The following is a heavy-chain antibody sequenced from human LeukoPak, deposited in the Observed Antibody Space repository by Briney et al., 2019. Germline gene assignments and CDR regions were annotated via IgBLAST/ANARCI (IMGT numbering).Heavy chain of an antibody. CDR3: ARDYASDY. Sequence: PGGSLRLSCAASGFTFSGSAMNWVRQAPGKGLEWVSYISRSGDTIYFADSVKGRFTISRDNAKNSLYLQMSSLRAEDTAVYYCARDYASDYWGQGTLVTVSS. V-gene: IGHV3-48*03. CDR2: ISRSGDTI. D-gene: IGHD3-10*01. CDR1: GFTFSGSA. J-gene: IGHJ4*02.